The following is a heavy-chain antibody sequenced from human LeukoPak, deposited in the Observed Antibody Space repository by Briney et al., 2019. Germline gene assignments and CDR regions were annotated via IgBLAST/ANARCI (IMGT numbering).Heavy chain of an antibody. J-gene: IGHJ6*04. Sequence: GGSLRLSCAASGFTFSSYSMNWVRQAPGKGLEWVSSISSSSSYIYYADSVKGRFTISRDNAKNSLYLQMNSLRAEDTAVHYCARETADIVVVPAATYGMDVWGKGTTVTVSS. CDR2: ISSSSSYI. CDR1: GFTFSSYS. V-gene: IGHV3-21*01. D-gene: IGHD2-2*01. CDR3: ARETADIVVVPAATYGMDV.